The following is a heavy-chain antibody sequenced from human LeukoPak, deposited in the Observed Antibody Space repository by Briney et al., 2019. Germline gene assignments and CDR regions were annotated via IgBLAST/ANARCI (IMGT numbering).Heavy chain of an antibody. CDR1: GYIFSDYW. D-gene: IGHD3-16*01. J-gene: IGHJ4*02. CDR3: ARVGAPGGLRPYHYYY. V-gene: IGHV1-2*02. Sequence: ASVKVSCKASGYIFSDYWIHWVRQAPRRGLECLGWIDPASGITNQPQKFQGRITVTRDTSASTVYMDLTGLTTDDTALYYCARVGAPGGLRPYHYYYWGQGTLVTVSS. CDR2: IDPASGIT.